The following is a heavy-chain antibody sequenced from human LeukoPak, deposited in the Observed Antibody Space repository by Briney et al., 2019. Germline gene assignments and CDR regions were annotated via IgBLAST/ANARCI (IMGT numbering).Heavy chain of an antibody. CDR1: GGSISSYY. CDR2: IYYSGST. Sequence: SETLSLTCTVSGGSISSYYWSWFRQPPGKGLEWIGYIYYSGSTNYNPSLKSRVTISVDTSKNQFSLKLSSVTAADTAVYYCARNEPDCSGGSCLVDYWGQGTLVTVSS. V-gene: IGHV4-59*08. CDR3: ARNEPDCSGGSCLVDY. D-gene: IGHD2-15*01. J-gene: IGHJ4*02.